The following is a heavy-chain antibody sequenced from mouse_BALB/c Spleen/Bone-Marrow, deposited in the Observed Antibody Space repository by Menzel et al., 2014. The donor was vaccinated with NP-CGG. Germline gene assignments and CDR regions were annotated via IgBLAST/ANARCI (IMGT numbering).Heavy chain of an antibody. D-gene: IGHD3-2*02. CDR1: GFTFSSYS. V-gene: IGHV5-6*01. J-gene: IGHJ2*01. Sequence: EVQLQQSGGDLVKPGGSLKLSCVASGFTFSSYSMSWVRQTPDKRLEWVATISSGGSSTYYPASVKGRFTISRDNAKSTLYLQMSSLNSEDTAMYYCTRRPLQANSYFDCWGQGTTLTVSS. CDR2: ISSGGSST. CDR3: TRRPLQANSYFDC.